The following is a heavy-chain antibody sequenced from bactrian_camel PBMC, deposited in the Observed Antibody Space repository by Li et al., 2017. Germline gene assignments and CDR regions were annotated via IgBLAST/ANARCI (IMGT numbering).Heavy chain of an antibody. CDR2: IYYGGVGT. D-gene: IGHD3*01. CDR1: GYTATSAC. V-gene: IGHV3S1*01. Sequence: HVQLVESGGGSVQAGESLRLSCASSGYTATSACMGWFRQAPGKEREAVARIYYGGVGTWYGDSVKGRFTISRDNAKDTLYLQMNSLKIEDTAVYYCALGSSRQATMTARGKGTQVTVS. J-gene: IGHJ4*01.